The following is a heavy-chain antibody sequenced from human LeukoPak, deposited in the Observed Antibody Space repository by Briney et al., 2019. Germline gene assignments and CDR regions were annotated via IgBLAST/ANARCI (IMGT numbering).Heavy chain of an antibody. CDR2: IKHDGSEE. CDR1: GLSISGQW. V-gene: IGHV3-7*01. CDR3: GYTNNFYH. Sequence: GESLRLSCVASGLSISGQWMNWVRPAPGQGLEWVANIKHDGSEEHYVDSVKGRFTISRDDGRNSVSLQMNSVRAEDTAVYYCGYTNNFYHWGQGTLVVVSS. J-gene: IGHJ4*02. D-gene: IGHD3-16*02.